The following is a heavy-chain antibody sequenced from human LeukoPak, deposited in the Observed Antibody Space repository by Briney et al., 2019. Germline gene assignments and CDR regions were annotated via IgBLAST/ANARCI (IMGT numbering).Heavy chain of an antibody. Sequence: SETLSLTCTVSGYSISSGYYWGWIRQPPGKGLEWIGSIYHSGSTYYNPSLKSRVTISVDTSKNQFSLKLSSVTAADTAVYYCARGPYYDILTGYYMGCWFDPWGQGTLVTVSS. CDR3: ARGPYYDILTGYYMGCWFDP. D-gene: IGHD3-9*01. CDR1: GYSISSGYY. V-gene: IGHV4-38-2*02. J-gene: IGHJ5*02. CDR2: IYHSGST.